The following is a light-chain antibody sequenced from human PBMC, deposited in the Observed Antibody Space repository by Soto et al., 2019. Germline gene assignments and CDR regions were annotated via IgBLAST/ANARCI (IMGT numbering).Light chain of an antibody. CDR3: QQANTFPHT. CDR2: AAS. V-gene: IGKV1-12*01. Sequence: DIQMTQSPSSVSASVGDKVTITCRASQSISSWLAWYQQKPGKAPKLLIYAASSLQSGVPSRFSGSGFGTDFTLTISSLLPEDFATYYCQQANTFPHTFGQGTKVDIK. CDR1: QSISSW. J-gene: IGKJ1*01.